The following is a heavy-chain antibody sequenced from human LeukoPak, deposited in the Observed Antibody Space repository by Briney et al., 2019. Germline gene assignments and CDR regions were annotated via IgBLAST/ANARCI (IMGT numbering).Heavy chain of an antibody. CDR3: ARDAQLLWFGELGD. J-gene: IGHJ3*01. CDR2: INSDGSST. Sequence: GGSLRLSCAASGFTFSSYWMHWVRQAPGKGLVWVSRINSDGSSTSYADSVKGRFTISRDNAKNTLYLQMNSLRAEDTPVYYCARDAQLLWFGELGDWGQGTMVTVSS. V-gene: IGHV3-74*01. CDR1: GFTFSSYW. D-gene: IGHD3-10*01.